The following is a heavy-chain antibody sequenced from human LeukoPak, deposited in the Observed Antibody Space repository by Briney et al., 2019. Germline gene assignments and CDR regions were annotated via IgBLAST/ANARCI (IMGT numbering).Heavy chain of an antibody. J-gene: IGHJ5*02. V-gene: IGHV4-38-2*01. CDR2: IYHSGST. Sequence: PSETLSLTCAVSGYSISSGYYWGWIRQPPGKGLEWIGSIYHSGSTYYNPSLKSRVTISVDTSKNQFSLKLSSVTAADTAVYYCARLGPSAVARVRSDPWGQGTLVTVSS. CDR1: GYSISSGYY. D-gene: IGHD6-19*01. CDR3: ARLGPSAVARVRSDP.